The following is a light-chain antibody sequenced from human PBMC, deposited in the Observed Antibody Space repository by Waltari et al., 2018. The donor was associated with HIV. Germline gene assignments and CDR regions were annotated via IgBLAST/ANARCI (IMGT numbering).Light chain of an antibody. CDR3: QQCTNWPLT. Sequence: VLPRSPSSRFLTPGERGTLSCRATQSVDSCLAWYQQKPGQAPRLLIYDSSYRATGIPARFSGSGSGTDFTLTISSLEPEDFAVYYCQQCTNWPLTFGGGTKVDIK. CDR2: DSS. J-gene: IGKJ4*01. V-gene: IGKV3-11*01. CDR1: QSVDSC.